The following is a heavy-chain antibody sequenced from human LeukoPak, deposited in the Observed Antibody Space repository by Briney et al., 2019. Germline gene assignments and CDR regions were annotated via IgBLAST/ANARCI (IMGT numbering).Heavy chain of an antibody. CDR2: INHSGST. CDR3: ERGRQYQLPRNWFDP. J-gene: IGHJ5*02. Sequence: PSETLSLTCAVYGGSFSGYYWSWIRQPPGKGLEWIGEINHSGSTNYNPSLKSRVTISVDTSKNQLSLKLNYVTAADTAVYYCERGRQYQLPRNWFDPWGQGTLVTVSS. CDR1: GGSFSGYY. V-gene: IGHV4-34*01. D-gene: IGHD2-2*01.